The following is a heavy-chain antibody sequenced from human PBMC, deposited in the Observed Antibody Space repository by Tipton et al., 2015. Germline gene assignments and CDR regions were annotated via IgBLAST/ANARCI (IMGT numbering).Heavy chain of an antibody. CDR1: GGSISSYY. J-gene: IGHJ3*02. V-gene: IGHV4-59*08. D-gene: IGHD2-2*01. CDR3: ARPTSGAFDI. CDR2: IYYSGST. Sequence: TLSLTCTVSGGSISSYYWSWIRQPPGKGLEWIGYIYYSGSTNYNPSLKSRVTISVDTSKNQFSLKLSSVTAADTAVYYCARPTSGAFDIWGQGTMVTVSS.